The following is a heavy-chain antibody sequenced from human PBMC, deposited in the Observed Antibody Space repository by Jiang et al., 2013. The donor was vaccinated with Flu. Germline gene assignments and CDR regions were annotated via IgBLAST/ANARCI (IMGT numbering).Heavy chain of an antibody. V-gene: IGHV4-39*01. Sequence: GPGLVKPSETLSLTCTVSGGSISSSSYYWGWIRQPPGKGLEWIGSIYYSGSTYYNPSLKSRVTISVDTSKNQFSLKLSSVTAADTAVYYCARHDILTGYNPHNWFDPWGQGTLVTVSS. J-gene: IGHJ5*02. CDR3: ARHDILTGYNPHNWFDP. D-gene: IGHD3-9*01. CDR1: GGSISSSSYY. CDR2: IYYSGST.